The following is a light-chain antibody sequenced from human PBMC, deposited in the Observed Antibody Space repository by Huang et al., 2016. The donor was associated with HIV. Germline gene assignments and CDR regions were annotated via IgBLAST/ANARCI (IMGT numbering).Light chain of an antibody. V-gene: IGKV3-15*01. Sequence: EIVMTQSPATLSPSPGERATLSCRASQSVGSNLAWYQHRPGQAPRLLIHGASTRATGIPARFSGSGSGTDFSLTISSLQSEDFAVYYCEQYNDWPYTFGQGTKLEIK. CDR1: QSVGSN. CDR3: EQYNDWPYT. J-gene: IGKJ2*01. CDR2: GAS.